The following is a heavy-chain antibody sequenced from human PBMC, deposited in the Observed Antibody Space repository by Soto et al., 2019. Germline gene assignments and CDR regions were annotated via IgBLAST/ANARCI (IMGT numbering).Heavy chain of an antibody. CDR1: GGTFSNYA. V-gene: IGHV1-69*01. CDR3: ARDRASMVLGVLVYYHAMDV. J-gene: IGHJ6*02. D-gene: IGHD3-10*01. CDR2: VIPVFGTP. Sequence: QGQLVKSGAEVKNPGSAGKVSCQASGGTFSNYAVSWVRQAPGQGLEWMGGVIPVFGTPNYAKRFQGRITISVDVSKCTAYMELTSLTAEDTAVYCCARDRASMVLGVLVYYHAMDVWGQGTTVIVSS.